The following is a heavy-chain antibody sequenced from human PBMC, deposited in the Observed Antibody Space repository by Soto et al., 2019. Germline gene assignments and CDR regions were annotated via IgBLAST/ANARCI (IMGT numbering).Heavy chain of an antibody. CDR2: VSYSGNI. J-gene: IGHJ4*01. Sequence: SETLSLTCTVSGGSISNYYWNWIRQSPGKGLEWIGYVSYSGNINYSPSLKSRVTISVDTSKNQFSLNLTSVTAADTAVYYCARGSSGYFPTLFWFCGQGTLVTVSS. D-gene: IGHD3-22*01. CDR3: ARGSSGYFPTLFWF. V-gene: IGHV4-59*01. CDR1: GGSISNYY.